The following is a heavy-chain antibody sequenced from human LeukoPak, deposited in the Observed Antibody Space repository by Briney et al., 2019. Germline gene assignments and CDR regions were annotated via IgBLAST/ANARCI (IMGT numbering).Heavy chain of an antibody. CDR1: GFTFRSYW. J-gene: IGHJ4*02. CDR3: ARGSIAAAGDSDY. CDR2: ISYDGSNK. D-gene: IGHD6-13*01. Sequence: PGGSLRLSCAASGFTFRSYWMHWVRQAPGKGLEWVAVISYDGSNKYYADSVKGRFTISRDNSKNTLYLQMNSLRAEDTAVYYCARGSIAAAGDSDYWGQGTLVTVSS. V-gene: IGHV3-30-3*01.